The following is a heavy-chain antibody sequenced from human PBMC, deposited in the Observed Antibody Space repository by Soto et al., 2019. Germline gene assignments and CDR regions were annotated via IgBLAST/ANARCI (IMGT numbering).Heavy chain of an antibody. CDR3: ARLPPGGGRSRGYMDV. J-gene: IGHJ6*03. CDR1: GFTFSSYA. CDR2: ISGSGGTT. V-gene: IGHV3-23*01. D-gene: IGHD1-26*01. Sequence: GSLRLSCAASGFTFSSYAMSWVRQAPGQGLEWVSAISGSGGTTYYADSVKGRFTISRDNSKNTLYLQMNSLRAEDTAVYYCARLPPGGGRSRGYMDVWGKGTTVTVSS.